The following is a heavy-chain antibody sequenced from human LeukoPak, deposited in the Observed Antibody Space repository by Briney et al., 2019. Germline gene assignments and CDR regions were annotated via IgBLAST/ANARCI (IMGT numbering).Heavy chain of an antibody. CDR3: ARNRGGFHYYMDV. J-gene: IGHJ6*03. CDR1: GGSISSSSYY. CDR2: IYYSGST. D-gene: IGHD2/OR15-2a*01. Sequence: PSETLSLTCTVSGGSISSSSYYWGWIRQPPGKGLEWIGSIYYSGSTYYNPSLKSRVTISLDTSKNQFSLKLSSVTAAETAVYYCARNRGGFHYYMDVWGKGTTVTVSS. V-gene: IGHV4-39*07.